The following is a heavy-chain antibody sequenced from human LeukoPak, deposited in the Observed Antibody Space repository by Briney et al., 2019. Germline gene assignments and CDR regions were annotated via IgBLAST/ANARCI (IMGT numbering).Heavy chain of an antibody. D-gene: IGHD7-27*01. CDR2: IYYSGST. V-gene: IGHV4-59*01. CDR3: ARGRLGIEPFDFDY. J-gene: IGHJ4*02. Sequence: SETLSLTCTVSGGSISSYYWSWIRQPPGKGLEWIGYIYYSGSTNYNPSLKSRVTISVDTSMNQFSLKPSSVTAADTAVYYCARGRLGIEPFDFDYWGQGTLVTVSS. CDR1: GGSISSYY.